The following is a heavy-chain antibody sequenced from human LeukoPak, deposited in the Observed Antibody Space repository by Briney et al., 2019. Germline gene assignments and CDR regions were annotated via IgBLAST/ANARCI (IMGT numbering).Heavy chain of an antibody. D-gene: IGHD3-10*01. CDR2: IYTNGNS. CDR3: ARDGGPSGSGSYPNFDY. V-gene: IGHV4-4*07. CDR1: GGSISTYY. Sequence: PSETLSLTCTVSGGSISTYYWSWIRQPAGKGLEWIGRIYTNGNSNSNPSLKSRVTMSVDTSKNQFFLKLYSVTAADTAVYYCARDGGPSGSGSYPNFDYWGQGTLVTVSS. J-gene: IGHJ4*02.